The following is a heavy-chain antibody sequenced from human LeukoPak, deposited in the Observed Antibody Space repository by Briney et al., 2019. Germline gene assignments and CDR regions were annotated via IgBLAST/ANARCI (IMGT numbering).Heavy chain of an antibody. CDR3: ARGKPGIAAAVDY. CDR2: INAGNGNT. CDR1: GYTFTSYA. D-gene: IGHD6-13*01. V-gene: IGHV1-3*01. J-gene: IGHJ4*02. Sequence: GASVKVSCKASGYTFTSYAMHWVRQAPGQRLEWMGWINAGNGNTKYSQKFQGRVTITRDTSTSTAYMELRSLRSDDTAVYYCARGKPGIAAAVDYWGQGTLVTVSS.